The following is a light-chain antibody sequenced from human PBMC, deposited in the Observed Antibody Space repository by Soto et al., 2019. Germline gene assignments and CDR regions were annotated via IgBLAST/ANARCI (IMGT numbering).Light chain of an antibody. CDR2: AAS. Sequence: AIRMTQSPSSLSASTGDRVTITCRASQGISRYLAWYQQKPGKAPKLLIYAASTLQSGVPSRFSGSGAGTVFTLTVICLQSEDFARYYCQQYYSYPPFGQGTKVDIK. J-gene: IGKJ1*01. CDR3: QQYYSYPP. CDR1: QGISRY. V-gene: IGKV1-8*01.